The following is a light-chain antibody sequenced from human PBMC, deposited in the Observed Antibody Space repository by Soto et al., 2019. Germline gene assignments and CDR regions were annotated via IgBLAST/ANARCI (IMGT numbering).Light chain of an antibody. V-gene: IGLV2-14*01. CDR3: SSYSSRSTVV. Sequence: QSVLTQPASVSESPGQSITISCTGTSSDVGGYNYVSWYQQHPGKAPKLMIYDVSNRPSGFSTRFSGSKSGNTASLTISGLQAEDEADYYCSSYSSRSTVVFGGGTKVTVL. CDR1: SSDVGGYNY. CDR2: DVS. J-gene: IGLJ3*02.